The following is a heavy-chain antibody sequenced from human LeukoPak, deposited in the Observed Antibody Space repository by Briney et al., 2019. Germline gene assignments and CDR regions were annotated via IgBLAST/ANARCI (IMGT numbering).Heavy chain of an antibody. CDR1: GFTFSSYA. CDR2: ISGSGGST. V-gene: IGHV3-23*01. D-gene: IGHD7-27*01. Sequence: GGSLRLSCAASGFTFSSYAMSWVRQAPGKGLEWVSAISGSGGSTYYADSVKGRFTISRDNSKNTLYLQMNSLRAEDTAVYYCAKENDLGTRKGVTNWFDPWGQGTRVTVSS. CDR3: AKENDLGTRKGVTNWFDP. J-gene: IGHJ5*02.